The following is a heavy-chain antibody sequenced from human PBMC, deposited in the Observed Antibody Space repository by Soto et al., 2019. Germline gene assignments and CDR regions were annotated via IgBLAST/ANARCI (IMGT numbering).Heavy chain of an antibody. V-gene: IGHV2-5*02. CDR3: AHRTNDSYFKY. CDR1: GFSPSATGVA. J-gene: IGHJ4*02. Sequence: QITLKESGPTLVKPTQPLTLTCTFSGFSPSATGVAVAWIRQPPGKALEWLALIYWDDDKRYSQSLKSRLTITKDTSKNQVVLTMTNMDPVDRGTYYCAHRTNDSYFKYWGQGTQATVSS. CDR2: IYWDDDK.